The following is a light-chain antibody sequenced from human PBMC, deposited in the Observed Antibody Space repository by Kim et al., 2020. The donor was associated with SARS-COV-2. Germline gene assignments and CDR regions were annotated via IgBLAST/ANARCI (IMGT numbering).Light chain of an antibody. CDR2: DAS. CDR3: QQYTGSPIT. J-gene: IGKJ5*01. CDR1: QGVRSGD. Sequence: PGESATRSCRARQGVRSGDLAWYQQKPGQAPRLLIYDASRRATGIPDRFSGSGSGTDFTLTISRLEPEDFAVYYCQQYTGSPITFGQGTRLEIK. V-gene: IGKV3-20*01.